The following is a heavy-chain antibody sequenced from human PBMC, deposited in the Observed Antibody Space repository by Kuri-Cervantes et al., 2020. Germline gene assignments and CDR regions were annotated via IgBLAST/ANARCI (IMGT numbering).Heavy chain of an antibody. J-gene: IGHJ6*02. CDR1: GFTFSSYA. Sequence: GESLKISCAASGFTFSSYAMSWVRQAPGKGLEWVSYISSSSSTIYYADSVKGRFTISRDNAKNTLFLEMDSLRAEDTAVYYCARAGSRISMVRGTYGLDVWGQGTTVTVSS. CDR2: ISSSSSTI. V-gene: IGHV3-48*01. CDR3: ARAGSRISMVRGTYGLDV. D-gene: IGHD3-10*01.